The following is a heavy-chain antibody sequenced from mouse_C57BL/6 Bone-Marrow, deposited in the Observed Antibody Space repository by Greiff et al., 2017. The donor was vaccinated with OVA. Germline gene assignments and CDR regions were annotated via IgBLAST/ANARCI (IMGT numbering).Heavy chain of an antibody. Sequence: VQLKESGPELVKPGASVKIPCKASGYTFTDYNMDWVKQSHGKSLEWIGDINPNNGGTIYNQKFKGKATLTVDKSSSTAYMELRSLTSEDTAVYYCARNGRGYFDVWGTGTTVTVSS. CDR1: GYTFTDYN. V-gene: IGHV1-18*01. CDR3: ARNGRGYFDV. CDR2: INPNNGGT. J-gene: IGHJ1*03. D-gene: IGHD1-1*01.